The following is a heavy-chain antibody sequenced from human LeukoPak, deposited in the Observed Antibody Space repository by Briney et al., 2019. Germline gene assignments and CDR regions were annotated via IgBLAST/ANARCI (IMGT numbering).Heavy chain of an antibody. CDR3: ARGTRVSSSWRSYYYMDV. Sequence: PSETLSLTCTVSGGSISSSSYYWSWIRQPPGKGLEWIGEINHSGSTNYNPSLKSRVTISVDTSKNQFSLKLSSVTAADTAVYYCARGTRVSSSWRSYYYMDVWGKGTTVTVSS. D-gene: IGHD6-13*01. CDR1: GGSISSSSYY. J-gene: IGHJ6*03. V-gene: IGHV4-39*07. CDR2: INHSGST.